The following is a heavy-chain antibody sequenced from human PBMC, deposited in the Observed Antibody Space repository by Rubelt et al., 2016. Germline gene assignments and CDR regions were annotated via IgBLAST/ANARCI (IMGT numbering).Heavy chain of an antibody. CDR1: GFTFSNYA. CDR3: AKGGRPTGDRYYFNY. J-gene: IGHJ4*02. Sequence: GQPGGSLRLSCAASGFTFSNYAMSWVRQAPGKGLEWVSSISSNGGRTYYADSVKGRFTISRDNSKNTLYLQMNSPRAEDTAVYYCAKGGRPTGDRYYFNYWGQGTLVTVSS. CDR2: ISSNGGRT. V-gene: IGHV3-23*01. D-gene: IGHD7-27*01.